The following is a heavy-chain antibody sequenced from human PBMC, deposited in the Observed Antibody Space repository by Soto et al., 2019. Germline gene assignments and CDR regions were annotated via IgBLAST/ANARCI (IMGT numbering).Heavy chain of an antibody. CDR1: GGSFSGYY. J-gene: IGHJ4*02. D-gene: IGHD2-15*01. CDR2: INHSGST. V-gene: IGHV4-34*01. CDR3: ARLIPCSGGSCYSSQFDY. Sequence: TSETLSLTCAVYGGSFSGYYWSWIRQPPGKGLEWIGEINHSGSTNYNPSLKSRVTISVDTSKNQFSLKLSSVTAADTAVYYCARLIPCSGGSCYSSQFDYWGQGTLVTVSS.